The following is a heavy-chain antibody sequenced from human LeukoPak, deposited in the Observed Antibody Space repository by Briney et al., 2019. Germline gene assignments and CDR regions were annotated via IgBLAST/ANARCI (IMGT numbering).Heavy chain of an antibody. CDR3: ARGLGVGSYELDY. V-gene: IGHV4-31*11. J-gene: IGHJ4*02. Sequence: SETLSLTCAVYGGSFSGYYWSWIRQHPGKGLEWIGYIYYSGSTYYNPSLKSRVTISVDTSKNQFSLKLSSVTAADTAVYYCARGLGVGSYELDYWGQGTLVTVSS. D-gene: IGHD1-26*01. CDR1: GGSFSGYY. CDR2: IYYSGST.